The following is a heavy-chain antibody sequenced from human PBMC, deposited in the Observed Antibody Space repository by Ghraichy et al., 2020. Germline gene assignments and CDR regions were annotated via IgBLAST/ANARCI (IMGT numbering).Heavy chain of an antibody. CDR1: GFTFSSYY. D-gene: IGHD6-19*01. CDR3: AGDLRYSGGWYSWF. J-gene: IGHJ4*02. V-gene: IGHV3-7*03. CDR2: INQDGSLK. Sequence: GGSRRLSCAASGFTFSSYYISWVRQPPGKRLEWLANINQDGSLKYHADSVKGRFTISRDSAKNSVYLEMNSLRAEDTAVYYCAGDLRYSGGWYSWFWGQGTLVTVSS.